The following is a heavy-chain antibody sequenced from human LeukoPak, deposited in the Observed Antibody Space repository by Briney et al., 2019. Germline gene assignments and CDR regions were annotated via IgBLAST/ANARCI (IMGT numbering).Heavy chain of an antibody. V-gene: IGHV3-30*02. CDR3: AKGRFLEWLRFDY. J-gene: IGHJ4*02. Sequence: GGALRLSCAASGFTFSSYGMHWVRQAPGKGLEWVAFIRYDGSNKYYADSVKGRFTISRDNSKNTRYLQMNSLRAEDTAVYYCAKGRFLEWLRFDYWGQGTLVTVSS. CDR1: GFTFSSYG. CDR2: IRYDGSNK. D-gene: IGHD3-3*01.